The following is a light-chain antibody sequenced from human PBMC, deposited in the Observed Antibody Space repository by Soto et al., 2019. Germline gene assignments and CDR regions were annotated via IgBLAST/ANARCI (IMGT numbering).Light chain of an antibody. V-gene: IGLV1-40*01. CDR3: QSYDNSLNHVV. CDR1: SSNIGSFYD. J-gene: IGLJ2*01. CDR2: GDN. Sequence: QSALTQPPSVSGAPGQRVTIPCTGSSSNIGSFYDVHWYQQLPGTVPKLLIYGDNNRPSGVPDRFSGSKSGTAASLAITGLRAEDEADYYCQSYDNSLNHVVFGGGTKLTVL.